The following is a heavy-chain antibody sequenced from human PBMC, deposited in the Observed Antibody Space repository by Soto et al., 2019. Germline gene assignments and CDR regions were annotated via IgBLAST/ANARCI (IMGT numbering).Heavy chain of an antibody. Sequence: QLQLQESGPGLVKPSETLSLTCTVSGGSISSSSYYWGWIRQPPGKGLEWIGSIYYSGSTYYNPSLKSRVTMSVDTSNNQCSLTQCSVTAADTAVYYWASPLSHPYHDAFDIWGQGTMVTVS. D-gene: IGHD3-22*01. V-gene: IGHV4-39*01. CDR3: ASPLSHPYHDAFDI. CDR2: IYYSGST. CDR1: GGSISSSSYY. J-gene: IGHJ3*02.